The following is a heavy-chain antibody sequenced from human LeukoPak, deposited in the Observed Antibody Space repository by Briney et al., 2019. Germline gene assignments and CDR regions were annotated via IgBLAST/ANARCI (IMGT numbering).Heavy chain of an antibody. CDR3: ARQASAASDY. D-gene: IGHD6-13*01. CDR1: GYSFTSYW. J-gene: IGHJ4*02. Sequence: GESLKISCKGSGYSFTSYWIGWVRQMPGKGLEWMGIIYPSDSETRYSPSFQGQVTLSVDKSIGTAYLQWSSLKASDTAMYYCARQASAASDYWGQGTLVTVSS. CDR2: IYPSDSET. V-gene: IGHV5-51*01.